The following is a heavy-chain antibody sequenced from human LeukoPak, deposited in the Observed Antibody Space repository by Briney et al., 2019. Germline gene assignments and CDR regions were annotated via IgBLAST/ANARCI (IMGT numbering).Heavy chain of an antibody. Sequence: PSETLSLTCTVSGGSIGISSDYWGWVRQPPGKGLEWIATIYYSGSTYYNPSLKSRVTISVDTSNNQFSLKLSSVTAADTAVYYSANSAAPSFYDSRGSDTFDIWGQGTMVTVSS. CDR1: GGSIGISSDY. V-gene: IGHV4-39*01. J-gene: IGHJ3*02. CDR2: IYYSGST. D-gene: IGHD3-22*01. CDR3: ANSAAPSFYDSRGSDTFDI.